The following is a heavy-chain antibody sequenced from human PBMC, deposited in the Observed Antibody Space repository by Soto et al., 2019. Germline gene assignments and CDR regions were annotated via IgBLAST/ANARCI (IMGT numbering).Heavy chain of an antibody. J-gene: IGHJ4*02. CDR3: ARYYNWNKPPRYYFDY. Sequence: QVQLVQSGAEVKKPGASVKVSCKASGYTFTSYGISWVRQAPGQGLEWMGWISAYNGNTNYAQKLQGRVTMTTDTPTSTAYMEVRSLRSDDTAVYYCARYYNWNKPPRYYFDYWGQGTLVTVSS. CDR2: ISAYNGNT. V-gene: IGHV1-18*01. CDR1: GYTFTSYG. D-gene: IGHD1-1*01.